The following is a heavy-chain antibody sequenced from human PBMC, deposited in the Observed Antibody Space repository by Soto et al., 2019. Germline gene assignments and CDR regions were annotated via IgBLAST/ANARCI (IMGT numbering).Heavy chain of an antibody. D-gene: IGHD4-17*01. CDR3: ATNRDYGILNY. CDR2: IYHRGST. Sequence: QLQLQESGSGLVKPSQTLSLSCTVSGGSISSGDFSWSWVRQPPGRGLEWIGYIYHRGSTFYSPSLKSRVTISIDRSTTQFSLRLSSVTAADTAVYYCATNRDYGILNYWGQGTLVTVSS. V-gene: IGHV4-30-2*01. CDR1: GGSISSGDFS. J-gene: IGHJ4*01.